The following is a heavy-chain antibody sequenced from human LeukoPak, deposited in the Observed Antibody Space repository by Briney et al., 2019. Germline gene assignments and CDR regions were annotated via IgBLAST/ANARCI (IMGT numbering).Heavy chain of an antibody. CDR2: ISGSGGST. CDR3: AKDGGNSEDYFDY. Sequence: GGSLRLSCAASGFTFSSYAMSWVRQAPGKGLEWVSAISGSGGSTYYADSVKGRFTISRDNSKNTLYLQTNSLRAEDTAVYYCAKDGGNSEDYFDYWGQGTLVTVSS. D-gene: IGHD4-23*01. CDR1: GFTFSSYA. J-gene: IGHJ4*02. V-gene: IGHV3-23*01.